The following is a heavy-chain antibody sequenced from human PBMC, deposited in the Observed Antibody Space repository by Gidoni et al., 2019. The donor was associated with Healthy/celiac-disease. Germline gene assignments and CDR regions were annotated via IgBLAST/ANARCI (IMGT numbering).Heavy chain of an antibody. Sequence: QLQLQESGSGLVKPSQTLSLTCAVSGGSISSGGYSWSWIRRPPGKGLEWIGYSEHGGSSYYTPSLKIRVTISVDRSKNQFSRKRSSVTAADTAVYYCARGGGDFRRPAFDIWGQGTMVTVSS. J-gene: IGHJ3*02. CDR3: ARGGGDFRRPAFDI. D-gene: IGHD4-17*01. V-gene: IGHV4-30-2*01. CDR2: SEHGGSS. CDR1: GGSISSGGYS.